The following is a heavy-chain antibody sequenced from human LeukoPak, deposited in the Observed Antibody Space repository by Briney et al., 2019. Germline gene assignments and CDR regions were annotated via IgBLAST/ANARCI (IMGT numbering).Heavy chain of an antibody. V-gene: IGHV4-30-2*01. CDR3: ASTLYYYGMDV. Sequence: SQTLSLTCAVSGGSISSGGYSWRWIRQPPGKGLEWIGYIYHSGSTYYNPSLKSRVTISVDRSKNQFSLKLSSVTAADTAVYYCASTLYYYGMDVWGQGTTVTVSS. CDR2: IYHSGST. CDR1: GGSISSGGYS. J-gene: IGHJ6*02.